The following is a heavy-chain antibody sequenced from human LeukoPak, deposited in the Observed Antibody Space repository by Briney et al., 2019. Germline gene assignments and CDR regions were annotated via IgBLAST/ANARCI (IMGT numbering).Heavy chain of an antibody. J-gene: IGHJ4*02. D-gene: IGHD2-2*01. Sequence: GGSLRLSCAASGFTFSSYAMSWVRQAPGKGLEWVSAISGSGGSTYYADSVKGRFTISRDNSKNTLYLQMNSLRAEDTAVYYCASMICSTTSCWIDYWGRGTLVTVSS. CDR3: ASMICSTTSCWIDY. V-gene: IGHV3-23*01. CDR1: GFTFSSYA. CDR2: ISGSGGST.